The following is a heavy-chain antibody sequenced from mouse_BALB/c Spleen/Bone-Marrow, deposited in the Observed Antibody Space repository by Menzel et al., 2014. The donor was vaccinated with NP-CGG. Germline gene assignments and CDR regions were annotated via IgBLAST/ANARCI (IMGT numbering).Heavy chain of an antibody. V-gene: IGHV1-61*01. J-gene: IGHJ4*01. Sequence: RPGQGLEWIGMVDPSDSETHYSQMFKDKATLTVDKSSSTAYMQLSSLTSEDSAVYYCARHRGDYWGQGTSVTVSS. CDR2: VDPSDSET. CDR3: ARHRGDY.